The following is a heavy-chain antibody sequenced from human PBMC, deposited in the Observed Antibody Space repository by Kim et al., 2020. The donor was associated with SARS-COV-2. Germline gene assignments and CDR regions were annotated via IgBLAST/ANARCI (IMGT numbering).Heavy chain of an antibody. D-gene: IGHD3-10*01. CDR1: GFTFSDHY. Sequence: GGSLRLSCVASGFTFSDHYMDWVRQAPGKGLEWVGRIRNKVNSYTTEYVASVKGRFIISRDDSKNSVYLQMNSLKTEDTAVYYCARNLDSGNGYFDDWGQGTLVTVSS. CDR2: IRNKVNSYTT. V-gene: IGHV3-72*01. J-gene: IGHJ4*02. CDR3: ARNLDSGNGYFDD.